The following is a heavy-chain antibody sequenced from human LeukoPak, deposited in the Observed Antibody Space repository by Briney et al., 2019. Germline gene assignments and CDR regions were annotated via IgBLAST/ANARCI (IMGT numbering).Heavy chain of an antibody. CDR1: GYSFTTYW. D-gene: IGHD4-17*01. V-gene: IGHV5-51*01. Sequence: GESLKISCEGSGYSFTTYWIGWVRQMPGKGLEWMGIIYPGDSDTRYSPSFQGQVTISADKSISTAYLQWSSLKASDTAMYYCARFNGDYVDYYYYGMDVWGQGTTVTVSS. J-gene: IGHJ6*02. CDR3: ARFNGDYVDYYYYGMDV. CDR2: IYPGDSDT.